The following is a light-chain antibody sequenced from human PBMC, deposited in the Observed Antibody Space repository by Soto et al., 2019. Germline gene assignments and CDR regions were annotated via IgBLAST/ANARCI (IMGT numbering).Light chain of an antibody. V-gene: IGLV2-14*01. Sequence: QSAMPQPASVCGSPGQSITISCTGTSSDVGGYNYVSWYQQHPGKAPKLMIYEVINRPSGVSNRFSGSKSGDTASLTISGLQAEDEADYYCRSYTSSNTLVFGTGTKVTVL. CDR2: EVI. J-gene: IGLJ1*01. CDR1: SSDVGGYNY. CDR3: RSYTSSNTLV.